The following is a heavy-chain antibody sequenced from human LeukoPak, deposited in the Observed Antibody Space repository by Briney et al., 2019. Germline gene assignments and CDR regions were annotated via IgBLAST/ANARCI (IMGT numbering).Heavy chain of an antibody. CDR3: ARDAGNSGYGCDL. V-gene: IGHV3-48*01. Sequence: PGGSLRLSCAVSGFTFSGFWMSWSRQAPGKGLEWVSHIRSSSETFYADSVKGRFTISRDNARNSLYLQMNNLRGEDTAIYYCARDAGNSGYGCDLWGQGTLVTVSS. CDR2: IRSSSET. CDR1: GFTFSGFW. D-gene: IGHD5-12*01. J-gene: IGHJ5*02.